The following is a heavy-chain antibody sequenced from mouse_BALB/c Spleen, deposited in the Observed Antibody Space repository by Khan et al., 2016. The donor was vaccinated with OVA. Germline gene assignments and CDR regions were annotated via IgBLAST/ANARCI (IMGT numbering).Heavy chain of an antibody. CDR3: ARNREPDYFDY. V-gene: IGHV2-9*02. CDR2: IWAGGST. CDR1: GFSLTSHG. Sequence: QVQLKESGPGLVAPSQSLSITCTVSGFSLTSHGVHWVRQPPGKGLEWLGVIWAGGSTNYNSALMSKLSIRKDSSKSQVFLKVNSLQTDDTAIYYYARNREPDYFDYWGQGTTLIVSS. J-gene: IGHJ2*01.